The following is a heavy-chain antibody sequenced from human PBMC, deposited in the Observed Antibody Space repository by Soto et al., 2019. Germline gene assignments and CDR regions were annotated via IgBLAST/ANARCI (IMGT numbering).Heavy chain of an antibody. V-gene: IGHV1-69*13. D-gene: IGHD2-2*02. CDR2: IIPIFGTA. Sequence: SVKVSCKVSGYTLTELSMHWVRQAPGQGLEWMGGIIPIFGTANYAQKFQGRVTITADESTSTAYMELSSLRSEDTAVYYCARHLYCSSTSCYTPEFDYWGQGPLVTVSS. J-gene: IGHJ4*02. CDR1: GYTLTELS. CDR3: ARHLYCSSTSCYTPEFDY.